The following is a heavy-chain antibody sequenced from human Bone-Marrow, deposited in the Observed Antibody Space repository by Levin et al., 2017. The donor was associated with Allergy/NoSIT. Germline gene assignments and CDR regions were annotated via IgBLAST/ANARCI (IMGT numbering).Heavy chain of an antibody. CDR1: GFTFDGST. CDR2: INWDGGTT. CDR3: AKDLPGYSGIDS. Sequence: LSLTCAASGFTFDGSTMHWVRQAPGKALVWVSLINWDGGTTYYADSVKGRFTISRDNRKDSLYLQMNSLRTEDTALYYCAKDLPGYSGIDSWGQGTLVTVSS. D-gene: IGHD5-18*01. V-gene: IGHV3-43*01. J-gene: IGHJ4*02.